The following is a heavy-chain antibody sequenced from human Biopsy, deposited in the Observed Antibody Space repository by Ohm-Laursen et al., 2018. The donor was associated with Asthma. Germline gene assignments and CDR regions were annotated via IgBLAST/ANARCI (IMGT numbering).Heavy chain of an antibody. CDR2: IIPIFGPT. J-gene: IGHJ4*02. Sequence: GASVKFSCKASGGTFSSNSINWVRQAPGQGLEWMGRIIPIFGPTNYAQKFQGRVTISADDSTSTAYMELSSLSSEGTALYYCARGPEYVRSSGALDYWGQGTLVTVSS. V-gene: IGHV1-69*13. D-gene: IGHD2-2*01. CDR1: GGTFSSNS. CDR3: ARGPEYVRSSGALDY.